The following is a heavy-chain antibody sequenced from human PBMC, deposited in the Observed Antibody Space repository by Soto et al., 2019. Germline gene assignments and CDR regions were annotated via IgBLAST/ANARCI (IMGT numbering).Heavy chain of an antibody. CDR2: IDPSGDST. D-gene: IGHD2-15*01. Sequence: GASVKVSCKASGYTFPNHYMRWVRQAPGQGLEWVGVIDPSGDSTTYPQKFQGRVSMTRDTSTSTVYMELNSLRPEDTAVYFCTPAKGAYCSGGNCYDGWFGPWGQGTRVTVSS. V-gene: IGHV1-46*01. CDR1: GYTFPNHY. CDR3: TPAKGAYCSGGNCYDGWFGP. J-gene: IGHJ5*02.